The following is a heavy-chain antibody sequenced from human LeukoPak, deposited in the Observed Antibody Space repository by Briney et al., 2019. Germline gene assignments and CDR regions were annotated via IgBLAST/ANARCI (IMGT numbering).Heavy chain of an antibody. CDR2: ISAYNGNT. CDR1: GYTFTGYY. V-gene: IGHV1-18*04. Sequence: GASVKVSCKASGYTFTGYYMHWVRQAPGQGLEWMGWISAYNGNTNYAQKLQGRVTMTTDTSTSTAYMELRSLRSDDTAVYYCARDAYYYGSGTAQEDYWGQGTLVTVSS. D-gene: IGHD3-10*01. CDR3: ARDAYYYGSGTAQEDY. J-gene: IGHJ4*02.